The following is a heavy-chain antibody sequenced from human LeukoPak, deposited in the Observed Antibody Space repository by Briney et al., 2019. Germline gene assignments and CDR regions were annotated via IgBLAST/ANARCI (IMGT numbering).Heavy chain of an antibody. J-gene: IGHJ4*02. CDR2: IYYSGST. D-gene: IGHD5-12*01. Sequence: SESLSLTCTVSGGSSSSSSYYWGWLRQPPGKGLEWIGSIYYSGSTYYNPPLKSRVTISVDTSKNQFSLKLSFVTAADTAVYYCARLVATSPRFDYWGQGTLVTVSS. CDR3: ARLVATSPRFDY. V-gene: IGHV4-39*01. CDR1: GGSSSSSSYY.